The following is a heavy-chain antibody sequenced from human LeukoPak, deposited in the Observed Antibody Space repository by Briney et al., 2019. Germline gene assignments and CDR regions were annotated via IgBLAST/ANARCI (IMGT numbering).Heavy chain of an antibody. CDR3: ARASMVRGRNWFDP. Sequence: SETLSLTCAVYGGSFGGYYWSWIRQPPGKGLEWIGEINHSGSTNYNPSLKSRVTISVDTSKNQFSLKLSSVTAADTAVYYCARASMVRGRNWFDPWGQGTLVTVSS. V-gene: IGHV4-34*01. CDR2: INHSGST. D-gene: IGHD3-10*01. J-gene: IGHJ5*02. CDR1: GGSFGGYY.